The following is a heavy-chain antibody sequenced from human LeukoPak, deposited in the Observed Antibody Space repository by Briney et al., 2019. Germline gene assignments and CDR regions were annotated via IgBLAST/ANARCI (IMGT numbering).Heavy chain of an antibody. D-gene: IGHD3-3*01. V-gene: IGHV5-51*01. J-gene: IGHJ3*02. Sequence: GESLKISCKGSGYNFNSDWIAWVRQMPGKGLEWMGIIYPGDSETKYSPSFQGQVTISADKSITTAYLQWNSLKAPDTAIYYCARRGVVDAFDIWGQGTMVTVSS. CDR2: IYPGDSET. CDR1: GYNFNSDW. CDR3: ARRGVVDAFDI.